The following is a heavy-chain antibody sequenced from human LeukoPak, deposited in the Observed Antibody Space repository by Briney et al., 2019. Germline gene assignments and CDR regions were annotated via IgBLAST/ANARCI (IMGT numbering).Heavy chain of an antibody. V-gene: IGHV3-23*01. CDR2: MSGSGGST. CDR1: GFIFSNYA. CDR3: AKNQGQWLVPVDY. J-gene: IGHJ4*02. Sequence: GGSLRLSCAASGFIFSNYAMSWVRQAPGKGLEWVSSMSGSGGSTYYADSVKGRFTISRDKSKSTLYLQMNNLRAEDTALYYCAKNQGQWLVPVDYWGQGTLVTVSS. D-gene: IGHD6-19*01.